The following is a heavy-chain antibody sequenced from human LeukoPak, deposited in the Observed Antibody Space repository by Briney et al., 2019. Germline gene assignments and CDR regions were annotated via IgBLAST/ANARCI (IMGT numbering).Heavy chain of an antibody. CDR3: ARDRDFNFDY. J-gene: IGHJ4*02. V-gene: IGHV3-33*01. Sequence: GGPLRLSCAASGFSLSSFGMHWVRQAPGKGLEWVAVISHDGTFQNYADSVKGRFTISRDTSKNTLYLEMNSLRAEDTALFYCARDRDFNFDYWGQGTLVTVSS. D-gene: IGHD3-9*01. CDR1: GFSLSSFG. CDR2: ISHDGTFQ.